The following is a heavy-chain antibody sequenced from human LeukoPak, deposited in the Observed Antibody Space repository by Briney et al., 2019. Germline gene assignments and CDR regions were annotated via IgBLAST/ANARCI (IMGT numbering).Heavy chain of an antibody. CDR3: AGGITMVRGGDY. V-gene: IGHV3-7*04. J-gene: IGHJ4*02. Sequence: ETLSLTCTVSGGSISSYYWSWIRQAPGKGLEWVANIKQDGSETNYVDSVKGRFTISRDNAKNSLYLQMNTLRAEDTAVYYCAGGITMVRGGDYWGQGTLVTVYS. CDR1: GGSISSYY. D-gene: IGHD3-10*01. CDR2: IKQDGSET.